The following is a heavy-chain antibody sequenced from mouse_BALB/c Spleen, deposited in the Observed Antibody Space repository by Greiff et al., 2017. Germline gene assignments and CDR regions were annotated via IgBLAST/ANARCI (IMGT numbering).Heavy chain of an antibody. D-gene: IGHD2-2*01. CDR1: SYTFTDYA. CDR3: ARGGYDGGFDY. Sequence: QVQLQQSGPELVRPGVSVKISCTGSSYTFTDYAMSWVKQSHDKSLEWIGVISTYYGNTNYNQKFKGKATMTVDKSSSTAYMEIARLTSEDSAVYYCARGGYDGGFDYWGQGTTLTVSS. CDR2: ISTYYGNT. J-gene: IGHJ2*01. V-gene: IGHV1-67*01.